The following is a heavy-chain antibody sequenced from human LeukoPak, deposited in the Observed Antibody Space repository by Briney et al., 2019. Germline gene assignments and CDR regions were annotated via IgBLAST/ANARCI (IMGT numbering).Heavy chain of an antibody. D-gene: IGHD2-15*01. CDR1: GFTFSSYA. CDR2: LSGSGGST. CDR3: ARAVGDCSGGSCYSELDY. J-gene: IGHJ4*02. V-gene: IGHV3-23*01. Sequence: GGSLRLSCAASGFTFSSYAMNWVRQAPGKGLEWVSVLSGSGGSTYYADSVKGRFTISRDNSKNTLYLQMNSLRAEDTAVYYCARAVGDCSGGSCYSELDYWGQGALVTVSS.